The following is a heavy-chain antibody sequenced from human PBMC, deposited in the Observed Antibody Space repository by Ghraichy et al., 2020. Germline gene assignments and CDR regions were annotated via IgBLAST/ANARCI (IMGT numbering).Heavy chain of an antibody. V-gene: IGHV3-7*01. CDR2: IKQDGSEK. J-gene: IGHJ1*01. CDR1: GFTFSKFW. Sequence: GSLRLSCAASGFTFSKFWMSWVRQAPGKGLEWVANIKQDGSEKYYVDSVKGRFTISRDNAKNSLYLQINSLRAEDTAVYSCAVGQLWYEHWGQGTLVTVSS. CDR3: AVGQLWYEH. D-gene: IGHD5-18*01.